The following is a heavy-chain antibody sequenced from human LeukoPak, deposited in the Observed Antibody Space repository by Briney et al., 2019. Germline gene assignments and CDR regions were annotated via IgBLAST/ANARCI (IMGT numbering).Heavy chain of an antibody. J-gene: IGHJ4*02. Sequence: SETLSLTCTVSGGSISTYYWTWIRQPPGKGLEWIGSISYSGSTNNSPSLEGRVTMSVDTSKNQFSLQLSSVTAADTAVYFCARQESSYGSGSYFDYWGQGFLVTVSS. CDR2: ISYSGST. CDR3: ARQESSYGSGSYFDY. CDR1: GGSISTYY. V-gene: IGHV4-59*08. D-gene: IGHD3-10*01.